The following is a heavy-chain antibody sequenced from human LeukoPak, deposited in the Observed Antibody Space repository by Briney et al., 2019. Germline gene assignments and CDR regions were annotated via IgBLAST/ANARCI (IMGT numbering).Heavy chain of an antibody. Sequence: PSETLSLTCAVYGGSFSGYYWSWLRQPPGKGLEWLGEINHSGSTNYNPSLKSRVTISVDTSKNQFSLKLSSVTAADTAVYYCARDSSGWYKPTVPYFDCWGQGTLVTVSS. CDR2: INHSGST. CDR1: GGSFSGYY. D-gene: IGHD6-19*01. V-gene: IGHV4-34*01. J-gene: IGHJ4*02. CDR3: ARDSSGWYKPTVPYFDC.